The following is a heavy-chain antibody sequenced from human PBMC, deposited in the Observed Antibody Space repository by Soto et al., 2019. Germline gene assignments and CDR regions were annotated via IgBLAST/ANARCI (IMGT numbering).Heavy chain of an antibody. V-gene: IGHV1-3*01. CDR3: ARDFSWFGELIASDY. J-gene: IGHJ4*02. CDR2: INAGNGNT. CDR1: GYTFTSYA. Sequence: QVQLVQSGAEVKKPGASVKVSCKASGYTFTSYAMHWVRQAPGQRLEWMGWINAGNGNTKYSQKFQGRVTITRDTSASTAYMEPSSLRSEDTAVYYCARDFSWFGELIASDYWGQGTLVTVSS. D-gene: IGHD3-10*01.